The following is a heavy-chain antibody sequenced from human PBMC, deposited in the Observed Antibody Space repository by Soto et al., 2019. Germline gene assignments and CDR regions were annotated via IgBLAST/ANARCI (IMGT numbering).Heavy chain of an antibody. D-gene: IGHD5-12*01. CDR1: GFTFSSYA. CDR2: ISGSGGST. J-gene: IGHJ4*02. CDR3: AKAQYSGYAISLNLDS. V-gene: IGHV3-23*01. Sequence: EVQLLESGGGLVQPGGSLRLSCAASGFTFSSYAMTWVRQVPGKGVEWVSGISGSGGSTYYADSVKGRFTSSRDTSKNTRYLQMNSLRAEDTAVYYCAKAQYSGYAISLNLDSWGQGTLVTVSS.